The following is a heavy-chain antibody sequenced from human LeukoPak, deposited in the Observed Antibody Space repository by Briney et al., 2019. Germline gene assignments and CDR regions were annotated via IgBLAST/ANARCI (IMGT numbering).Heavy chain of an antibody. J-gene: IGHJ4*02. CDR1: GGSISSYY. Sequence: SETLSLTCTVSGGSISSYYWSWIRQPPGKGLEWIGYIYYSGSTNYNPSLKSRVTISVDTSKNQFSLKLSSVTAADTALYYCARSYYDSSGCLDYWGQGTLVTVSS. CDR3: ARSYYDSSGCLDY. V-gene: IGHV4-59*01. CDR2: IYYSGST. D-gene: IGHD3-22*01.